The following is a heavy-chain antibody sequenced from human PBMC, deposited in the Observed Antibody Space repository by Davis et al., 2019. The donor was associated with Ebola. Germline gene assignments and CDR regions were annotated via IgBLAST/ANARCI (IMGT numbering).Heavy chain of an antibody. CDR2: ISAYNGNT. J-gene: IGHJ5*02. D-gene: IGHD3-22*01. CDR3: ARDVTMIVGGWFDP. V-gene: IGHV1-18*01. CDR1: GGTFSSYG. Sequence: ASVKVSCKASGGTFSSYGISWVRQAPGQGLEWMGWISAYNGNTNYAQKLQGRVTMTTDTSTSTAYMELRSLRSDDTAVYYCARDVTMIVGGWFDPWGQGTLVTVSS.